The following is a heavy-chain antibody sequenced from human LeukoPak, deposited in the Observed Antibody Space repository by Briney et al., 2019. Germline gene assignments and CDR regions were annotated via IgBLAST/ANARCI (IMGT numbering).Heavy chain of an antibody. CDR1: GGSIGSSSYY. D-gene: IGHD2-2*01. Sequence: PSETLSLTCTVSGGSIGSSSYYWGWIRQPPGKGLEWIGSIYYSGSTYYNPSLKSRVTISVDTSKNQFSLKLSSVTAADTAVYYCARPHIVVVPAASHDAFDIWGQGTMVTVSS. CDR3: ARPHIVVVPAASHDAFDI. V-gene: IGHV4-39*01. CDR2: IYYSGST. J-gene: IGHJ3*02.